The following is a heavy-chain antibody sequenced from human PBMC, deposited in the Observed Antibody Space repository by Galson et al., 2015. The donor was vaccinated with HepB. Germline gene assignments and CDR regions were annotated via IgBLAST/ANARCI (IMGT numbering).Heavy chain of an antibody. CDR2: IDPSDSYT. D-gene: IGHD6-13*01. CDR1: GYSFTNYW. J-gene: IGHJ4*02. CDR3: ARQGIETGGRELGY. V-gene: IGHV5-10-1*01. Sequence: QSGAEVKKPGESLRISCKGSGYSFTNYWISWVRQMPGKGLDWMGNIDPSDSYTNYSPSFKGHVTISADKSISTAYLQWSSLKASDTAMYYCARQGIETGGRELGYWGQGTLVTVSS.